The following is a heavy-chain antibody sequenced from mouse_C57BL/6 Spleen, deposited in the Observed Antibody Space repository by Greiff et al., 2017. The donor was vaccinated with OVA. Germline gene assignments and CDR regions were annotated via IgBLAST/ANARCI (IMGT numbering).Heavy chain of an antibody. Sequence: EVQLQQSGPVLVKPGASVKMSCKASGYTFTDYYMNWVKQSHGKSLEWIGVINPYNGGTSYNQKFKGKATLTVDKSSSTAYMELNSLTSEDSAVYYCARGAYYDYDDYAMDYWGQGTSVTVSS. CDR3: ARGAYYDYDDYAMDY. V-gene: IGHV1-19*01. D-gene: IGHD2-4*01. CDR2: INPYNGGT. CDR1: GYTFTDYY. J-gene: IGHJ4*01.